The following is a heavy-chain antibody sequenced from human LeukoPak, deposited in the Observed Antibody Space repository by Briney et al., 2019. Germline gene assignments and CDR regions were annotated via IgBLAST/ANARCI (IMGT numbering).Heavy chain of an antibody. V-gene: IGHV3-21*01. CDR1: GFTFSSYS. D-gene: IGHD5-12*01. CDR3: ARARIVATSPYDY. CDR2: ISSSSSYI. J-gene: IGHJ4*02. Sequence: GGSLRLSCAASGFTFSSYSMNWVRQAPGKGLEWVSSISSSSSYIYYADPVKGRFTISRDNAKNSLYLQMNSLRAEDTAVYYCARARIVATSPYDYWGQGTLVTVSS.